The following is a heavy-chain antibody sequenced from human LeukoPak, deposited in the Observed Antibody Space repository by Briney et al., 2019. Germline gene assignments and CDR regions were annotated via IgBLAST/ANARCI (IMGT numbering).Heavy chain of an antibody. CDR1: GYTFTGYY. CDR2: INPNSGGT. D-gene: IGHD4-17*01. J-gene: IGHJ1*01. V-gene: IGHV1-2*04. CDR3: ARGYGDHGAEYFQH. Sequence: ASVKVSCKASGYTFTGYYMHWVRQAPGQGLEWMGWINPNSGGTNYAQKFQGWVTMTRDTSISTAYMELSRLRSDDTAVYYCARGYGDHGAEYFQHWGQGTLVTVSS.